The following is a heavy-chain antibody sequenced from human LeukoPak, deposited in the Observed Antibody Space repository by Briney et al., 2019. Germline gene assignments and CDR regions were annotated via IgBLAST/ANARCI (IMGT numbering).Heavy chain of an antibody. D-gene: IGHD2-15*01. V-gene: IGHV3-23*01. Sequence: PGGSLRLSCAASGFTFSTYAMSWVRQSPGKGLEWVSAISGSDAGTYYADSVKGRFTISRDNSKNTLYLQMNSLRAEDTATYYCAKGSLGSCHGFICYSLDYWGQGPLVTVSS. J-gene: IGHJ4*02. CDR1: GFTFSTYA. CDR2: ISGSDAGT. CDR3: AKGSLGSCHGFICYSLDY.